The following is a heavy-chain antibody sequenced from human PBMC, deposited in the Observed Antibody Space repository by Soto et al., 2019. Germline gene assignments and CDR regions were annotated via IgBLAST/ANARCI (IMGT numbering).Heavy chain of an antibody. D-gene: IGHD6-6*01. CDR2: ISGSGAST. CDR3: AKGAHSSSSRGVDV. CDR1: GFTFSSYA. J-gene: IGHJ6*02. V-gene: IGHV3-23*01. Sequence: EVQLLEAGGGLVQTGGSLRLSCAASGFTFSSYAMTWVRQAPGQVLEWDSGISGSGASTFYSDSVKGRFTTSRDTSKNTLYLQMNSRRAEDTAVYYCAKGAHSSSSRGVDVWGQGTTVTDSS.